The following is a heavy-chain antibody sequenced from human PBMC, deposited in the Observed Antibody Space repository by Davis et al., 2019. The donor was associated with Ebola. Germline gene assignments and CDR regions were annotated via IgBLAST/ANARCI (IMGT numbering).Heavy chain of an antibody. CDR2: IYHSGST. CDR3: ARVHAKYYEILTGPYVFDM. D-gene: IGHD3-9*01. Sequence: MPSETLSLTCAVSGGSISSGGYSWSWIRQSPGKGPEWIASIYHSGSTYYNPSLKSRLTISVDPSKNQFSLKLSSVTAADTAVYYCARVHAKYYEILTGPYVFDMWGQGTLVTVSS. V-gene: IGHV4-39*07. CDR1: GGSISSGGYS. J-gene: IGHJ3*02.